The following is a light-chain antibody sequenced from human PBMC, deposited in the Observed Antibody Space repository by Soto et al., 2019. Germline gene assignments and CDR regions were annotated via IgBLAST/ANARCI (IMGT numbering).Light chain of an antibody. CDR2: DAS. V-gene: IGKV1-5*01. CDR3: QRYNSYSRT. CDR1: QNIDHW. J-gene: IGKJ1*01. Sequence: DIQMTQSPSTLSASVGDRVTITCRASQNIDHWLAWCQHKPGKAPKFLIYDASILESGVPSRFSGSGSGTEFTLTISSLQPDDFATYYCQRYNSYSRTFGQGTKVEIK.